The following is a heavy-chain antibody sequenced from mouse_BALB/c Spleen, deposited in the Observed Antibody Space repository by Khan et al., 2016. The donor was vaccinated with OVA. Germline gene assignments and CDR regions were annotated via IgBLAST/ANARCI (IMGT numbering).Heavy chain of an antibody. J-gene: IGHJ2*01. Sequence: VALVESGTGLVAPSQSLSITCTVSGFSLTSYGVHWVRQPPGKGLEWLGVIWAGGSTNYNSALLSRLSISKNNSKSQGSVKMNRRQTDDTAMYYCAGREDIWGQGTTLTGSS. CDR2: IWAGGST. D-gene: IGHD1-3*01. CDR3: AGREDI. CDR1: GFSLTSYG. V-gene: IGHV2-9*02.